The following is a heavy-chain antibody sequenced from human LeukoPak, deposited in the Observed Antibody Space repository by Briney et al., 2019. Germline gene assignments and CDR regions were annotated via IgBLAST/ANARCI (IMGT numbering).Heavy chain of an antibody. V-gene: IGHV1-2*02. CDR3: QQRVNSSSLPY. CDR2: INPNSGGT. J-gene: IGHJ4*02. D-gene: IGHD6-13*01. Sequence: ASVKVSCKASGYTFTGYYLHWVRQAPGQGLEWMGWINPNSGGTNYAQKFQGRVTMTRDTSISTAYMELSRLRSDDTAVYYCQQRVNSSSLPYWGQGTLVTVSS. CDR1: GYTFTGYY.